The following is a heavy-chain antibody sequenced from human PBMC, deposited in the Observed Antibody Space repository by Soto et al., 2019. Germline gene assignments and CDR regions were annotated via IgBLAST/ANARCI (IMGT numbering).Heavy chain of an antibody. D-gene: IGHD6-19*01. V-gene: IGHV3-30*18. CDR2: ISYDGSNK. Sequence: QVQLVESGGGVVQPGRSLRLSCAASGFTFSSYGMHWVRQAPGKGLEWVAVISYDGSNKYYVDSVKGRFTISRDNSKNTLYLQMNSLRAEDTAVYYCAKDRGIAVAVYYYYGMDVWGQGTTVTVSS. J-gene: IGHJ6*02. CDR1: GFTFSSYG. CDR3: AKDRGIAVAVYYYYGMDV.